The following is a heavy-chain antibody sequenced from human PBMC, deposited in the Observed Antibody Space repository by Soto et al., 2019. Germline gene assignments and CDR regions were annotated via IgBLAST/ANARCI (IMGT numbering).Heavy chain of an antibody. Sequence: ASVKASCKASRYTFTSNAICWVRQAPGQGLEWMGWISAYNGNTNYAQKLQGRVTMTTDTSTSTAYMELRSLRSDDTAVYYCARDFSQLRFDYWGQGTLVTVSS. J-gene: IGHJ4*02. V-gene: IGHV1-18*01. CDR2: ISAYNGNT. CDR1: RYTFTSNA. D-gene: IGHD5-12*01. CDR3: ARDFSQLRFDY.